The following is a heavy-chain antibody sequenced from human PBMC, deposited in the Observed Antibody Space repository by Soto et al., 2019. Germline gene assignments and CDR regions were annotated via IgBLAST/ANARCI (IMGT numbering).Heavy chain of an antibody. D-gene: IGHD2-15*01. Sequence: QVQLVESGGGVVQPGRSLRLSCAASGFTFSSYGMHWVRQAPGKGLEWVAVIWYDGSNKYYADSVKGRLTISRDNSKNTLYLQMNSLRAEDTAVYYCARDHRRMDYWGQGTLVTVSS. CDR3: ARDHRRMDY. CDR1: GFTFSSYG. V-gene: IGHV3-33*01. CDR2: IWYDGSNK. J-gene: IGHJ4*02.